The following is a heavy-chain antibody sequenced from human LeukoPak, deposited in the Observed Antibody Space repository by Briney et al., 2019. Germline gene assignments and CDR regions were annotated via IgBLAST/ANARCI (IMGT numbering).Heavy chain of an antibody. CDR1: GGSISSPKW. CDR2: INHSGST. J-gene: IGHJ6*03. Sequence: SSETLSLTCAVSGGSISSPKWWAWLRQPPGKGLEWIGEINHSGSTNYNPSLKSRVTISVDTSKNQFSLKLSSVTAADTAVYYCARVGRVLGYCSSTSCPRGNYYYYMDVWGKGTTVTVSS. V-gene: IGHV4-4*02. CDR3: ARVGRVLGYCSSTSCPRGNYYYYMDV. D-gene: IGHD2-2*01.